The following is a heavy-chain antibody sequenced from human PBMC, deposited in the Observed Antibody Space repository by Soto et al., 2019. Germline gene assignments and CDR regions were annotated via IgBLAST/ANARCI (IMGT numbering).Heavy chain of an antibody. J-gene: IGHJ4*02. CDR1: GFTFSSYA. D-gene: IGHD5-12*01. CDR2: ISYDGSDK. V-gene: IGHV3-30*04. CDR3: ARGGRLRHFEY. Sequence: QVQVVESGGGVVQPGRALRLSCAASGFTFSSYAMHWVRQAPGKGLEWVAIISYDGSDKYYADSVKGRFTISRDNSKNTLYLQMNSLRTEDTAVYDGARGGRLRHFEYCGQGTLVTVSS.